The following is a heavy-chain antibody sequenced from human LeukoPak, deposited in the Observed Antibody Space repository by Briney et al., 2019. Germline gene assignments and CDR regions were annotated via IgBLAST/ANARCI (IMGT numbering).Heavy chain of an antibody. CDR3: AKAVAAAGVFDY. D-gene: IGHD6-13*01. CDR1: GFIFRGQS. J-gene: IGHJ4*02. CDR2: IRSNGAIT. Sequence: PGGSLRLSCAASGFIFRGQSMNWFRQAPGKGLEWISYIRSNGAITYCADSVKGRFIISRDNPKNSLYLQMNSLRAEDTAVYDCAKAVAAAGVFDYGGQGTLVTVSS. V-gene: IGHV3-48*04.